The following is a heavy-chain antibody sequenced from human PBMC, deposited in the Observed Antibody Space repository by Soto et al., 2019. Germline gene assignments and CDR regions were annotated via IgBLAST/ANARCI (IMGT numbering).Heavy chain of an antibody. V-gene: IGHV3-23*01. CDR1: GFTFSSYA. CDR3: AEGGTPPTYYYGSGSLPFDY. D-gene: IGHD3-10*01. J-gene: IGHJ4*02. CDR2: ISGSGGST. Sequence: EVQLLESGGGLVQPGGSLRLSCAASGFTFSSYAMSWVRQAPGKGLEWVSAISGSGGSTYYADSVKGRFTISRDNSKNTLYLQMNSLRAEDTAVYYCAEGGTPPTYYYGSGSLPFDYWGQGTLVTVSS.